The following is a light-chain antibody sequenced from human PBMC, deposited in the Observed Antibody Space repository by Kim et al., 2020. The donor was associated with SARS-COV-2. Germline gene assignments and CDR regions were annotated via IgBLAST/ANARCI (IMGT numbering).Light chain of an antibody. Sequence: KTVTIPCTRSSRTILSHYVHWYPQRPGPAPISVVFEDSESPSGVPGRFSGSIDSSSNSASLTISGLQTEDEADYYCQSYDNDGNQVFGGGTKLTVL. CDR2: EDS. J-gene: IGLJ3*02. V-gene: IGLV6-57*03. CDR3: QSYDNDGNQV. CDR1: SRTILSHY.